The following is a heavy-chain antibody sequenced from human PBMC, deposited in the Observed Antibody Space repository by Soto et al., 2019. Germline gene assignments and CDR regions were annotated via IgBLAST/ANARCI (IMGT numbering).Heavy chain of an antibody. V-gene: IGHV4-59*08. D-gene: IGHD2-2*01. CDR2: IYYSGST. Sequence: SETLSLTCTVSGGSISSYYWSWIRQPPGKGLEWIGYIYYSGSTNYNPSLKSRVTISVDTSKNQFSLKLSSVTAADTAVYYCARLGQLPIGWFDPWGQGTLVTVSS. CDR1: GGSISSYY. J-gene: IGHJ5*02. CDR3: ARLGQLPIGWFDP.